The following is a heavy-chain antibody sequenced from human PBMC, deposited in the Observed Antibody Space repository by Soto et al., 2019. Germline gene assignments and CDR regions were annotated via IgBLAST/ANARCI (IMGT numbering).Heavy chain of an antibody. V-gene: IGHV4-34*01. D-gene: IGHD2-8*01. Sequence: SETLSLTCAVYGGSFSGYYWSWIRQPPGKGLEWIGEINHSGSTNYNPSLKSRVTISVDTSKNQFSLKLSSVTAADTAVYYCARGMYPYYYYMDVWGKGTTVTVSS. J-gene: IGHJ6*03. CDR3: ARGMYPYYYYMDV. CDR2: INHSGST. CDR1: GGSFSGYY.